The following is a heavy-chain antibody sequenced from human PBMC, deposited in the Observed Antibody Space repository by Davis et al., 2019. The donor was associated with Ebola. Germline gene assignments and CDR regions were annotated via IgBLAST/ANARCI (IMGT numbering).Heavy chain of an antibody. D-gene: IGHD3-10*01. J-gene: IGHJ4*02. CDR2: MDHSGRT. V-gene: IGHV4-39*02. CDR1: GGSISSNNYY. CDR3: ARRRDASGSYED. Sequence: PSETLSLTCAVSGGSISSNNYYWGWIRQPPGKGLEWIGSMDHSGRTYYNPSLKSRVTVSVDTSKNHFSLRFSSVTAADTAVYYCARRRDASGSYEDWGQGTLVTVSS.